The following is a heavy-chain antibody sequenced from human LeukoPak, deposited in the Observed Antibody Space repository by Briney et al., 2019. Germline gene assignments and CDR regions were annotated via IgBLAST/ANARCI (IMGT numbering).Heavy chain of an antibody. V-gene: IGHV4-30-4*01. CDR1: GGSISSGDYY. J-gene: IGHJ5*02. CDR2: IYYRGST. Sequence: SETLSLTCTVSGGSISSGDYYWSWIRQPPGKGLEWIGYIYYRGSTYYNPSLKSRVTISVDTSKNQFSLKLSSVTAADTAVYYCASLGVYDFWSGFGWFDPWGQGTLVTVSS. D-gene: IGHD3/OR15-3a*01. CDR3: ASLGVYDFWSGFGWFDP.